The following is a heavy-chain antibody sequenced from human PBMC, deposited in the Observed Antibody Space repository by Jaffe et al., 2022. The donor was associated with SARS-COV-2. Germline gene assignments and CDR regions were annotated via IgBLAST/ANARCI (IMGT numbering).Heavy chain of an antibody. J-gene: IGHJ4*02. Sequence: QLQLQESGPGLVKPSETLSLTCTISGGSINSSSYYWGWIRQPPGKGLEWIGSVFYSGSTYYNPSLQSRVTISVDTSKNQFSLTLSSVTAADTAVYYCAETHSNSWRVGAVGNWGQGTLVTVSS. D-gene: IGHD6-6*01. CDR3: AETHSNSWRVGAVGN. V-gene: IGHV4-39*01. CDR1: GGSINSSSYY. CDR2: VFYSGST.